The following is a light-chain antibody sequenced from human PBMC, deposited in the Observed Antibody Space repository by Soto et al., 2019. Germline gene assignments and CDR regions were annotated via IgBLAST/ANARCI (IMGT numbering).Light chain of an antibody. CDR3: QQRDSWPIT. CDR1: QSVSSSY. J-gene: IGKJ5*01. Sequence: EIVLTQSPGTLSLSPGERAPLSCRASQSVSSSYLAWYQQNPGQAPRLLIYGASSRATGIPDRFSGSGSGTDFTLTINSLEPDDFAVYYCQQRDSWPITFGQGTRLEIK. CDR2: GAS. V-gene: IGKV3D-20*02.